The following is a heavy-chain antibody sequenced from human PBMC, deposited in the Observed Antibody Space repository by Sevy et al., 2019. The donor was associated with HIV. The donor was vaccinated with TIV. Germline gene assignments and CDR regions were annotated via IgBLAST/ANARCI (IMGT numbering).Heavy chain of an antibody. CDR1: GFTFSSSI. CDR2: ISGTGSTI. J-gene: IGHJ5*02. D-gene: IGHD4-17*01. V-gene: IGHV3-48*02. Sequence: GGSLRLSCAASGFTFSSSIINWVHQAPGKGLEWVSSISGTGSTIYYADSVKGRFTISRDNAKNSLYLQMHSLRDEDTAVYYCARSDYGDYVGWFDPWGQGTLVTVSS. CDR3: ARSDYGDYVGWFDP.